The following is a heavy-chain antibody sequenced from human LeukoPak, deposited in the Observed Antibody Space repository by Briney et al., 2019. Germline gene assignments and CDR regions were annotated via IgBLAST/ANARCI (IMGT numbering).Heavy chain of an antibody. CDR3: ARRPNTYNWFDP. CDR1: GGSISNSSYY. CDR2: MYYTGST. Sequence: PSETLSLTCTVSGGSISNSSYYWGWIRQPPGKGLEWIGSMYYTGSTYCTPSLKSRVTISVDTSKNQFSLKLTSVTAADTAVYYCARRPNTYNWFDPWGQGTLVTVSS. V-gene: IGHV4-39*01. J-gene: IGHJ5*02. D-gene: IGHD2/OR15-2a*01.